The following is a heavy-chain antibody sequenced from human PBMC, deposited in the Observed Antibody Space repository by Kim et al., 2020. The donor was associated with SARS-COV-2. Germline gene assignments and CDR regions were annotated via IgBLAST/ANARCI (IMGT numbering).Heavy chain of an antibody. J-gene: IGHJ4*02. Sequence: YADSVKGRFTISRDNAKNSLYLQMNSLRAEDTAVYYCARLNFAGYGDNDYWGQGTLVTVSS. V-gene: IGHV3-48*03. CDR3: ARLNFAGYGDNDY. D-gene: IGHD4-17*01.